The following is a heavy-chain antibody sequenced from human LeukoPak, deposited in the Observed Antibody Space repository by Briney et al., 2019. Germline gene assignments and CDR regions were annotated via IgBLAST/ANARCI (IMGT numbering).Heavy chain of an antibody. V-gene: IGHV4-61*02. CDR1: AGSINSGDYY. CDR3: ARVIVATISGFYYYYYMDV. Sequence: SQTLSLTCTVSAGSINSGDYYWSWIRQPAGKGLEWIGRIYTPGTNYNYNPSLRSRVTISIDTSKNQFSLKLSSVTAADTAVYYCARVIVATISGFYYYYYMDVWGKGTTVTVSS. J-gene: IGHJ6*03. D-gene: IGHD5-12*01. CDR2: IYTPGT.